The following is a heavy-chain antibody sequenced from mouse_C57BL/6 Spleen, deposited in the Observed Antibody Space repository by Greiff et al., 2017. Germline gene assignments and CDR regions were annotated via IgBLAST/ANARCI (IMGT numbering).Heavy chain of an antibody. Sequence: VKVVESGAELARPGASVKLSCKASGYTFTSYGISWVKQRTGQGLEWIGEIYPRSGNTYYNEKFKGKATLTADKSSSTAYMELRSLTSEDSAVYFCARGGTTVVAFDYWGQGTTLTVSS. V-gene: IGHV1-81*01. D-gene: IGHD1-1*01. J-gene: IGHJ2*01. CDR3: ARGGTTVVAFDY. CDR1: GYTFTSYG. CDR2: IYPRSGNT.